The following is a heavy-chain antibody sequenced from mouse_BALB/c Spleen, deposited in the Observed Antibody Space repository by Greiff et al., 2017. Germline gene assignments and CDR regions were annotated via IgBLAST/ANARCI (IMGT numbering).Heavy chain of an antibody. Sequence: EVQLQQSGAELVRSGASVKLSCTASGFNIKDYYMHWVKQRPEQGLEWIGWIDPENGDTEYAPKFQGKATMTADTSSNTAYLQLSSLTSEDTAVYYAQANWDVGAMDYWGQGTSVTVSS. CDR1: GFNIKDYY. D-gene: IGHD4-1*01. J-gene: IGHJ4*01. CDR3: QANWDVGAMDY. CDR2: IDPENGDT. V-gene: IGHV14-4*02.